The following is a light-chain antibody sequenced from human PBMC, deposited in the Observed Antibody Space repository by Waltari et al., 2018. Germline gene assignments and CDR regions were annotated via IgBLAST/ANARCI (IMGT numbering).Light chain of an antibody. CDR1: HSVDWY. CDR2: DTS. J-gene: IGKJ4*01. V-gene: IGKV3-11*01. Sequence: EIVLTQSPATLSLSPGERATLSCRASHSVDWYLAWYQQRPGQPPRLLIHDTSNRAPGIPARFSGSGSDTDFTLTISSLEPEDFAVYYCQQRRSWPLTFGGGTKVEIE. CDR3: QQRRSWPLT.